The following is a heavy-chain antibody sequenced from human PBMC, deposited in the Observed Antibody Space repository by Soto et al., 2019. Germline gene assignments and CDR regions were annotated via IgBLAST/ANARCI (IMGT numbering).Heavy chain of an antibody. CDR3: TTDLLVNCISTSCYVMGYYYYYYYMDV. V-gene: IGHV3-15*01. Sequence: EVQLVESGGGLVKPGGSLRLSCAASGFTFSNAWMSWVRQAPGKGLEWVGRIKSEPASGTTDYAAHVKGRLTISRDDSKNTMYLQMKSMKTEDTAVDFCTTDLLVNCISTSCYVMGYYYYYYYMDVWGKGTTVTGSS. CDR2: IKSEPASGTT. CDR1: GFTFSNAW. J-gene: IGHJ6*03. D-gene: IGHD2-2*01.